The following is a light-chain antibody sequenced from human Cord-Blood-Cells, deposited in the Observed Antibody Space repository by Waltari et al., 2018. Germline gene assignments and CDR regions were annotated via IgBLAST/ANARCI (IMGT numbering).Light chain of an antibody. CDR3: QQSYSTPLT. V-gene: IGKV1-39*01. Sequence: DIQMTQYPSSLSASAGDRVTITCRASQSIRSYLNWYQQKPGKAPKRLIYAASSLQSGVPSRFSGSGSGTDFTLTISSLQPEDFATYYCQQSYSTPLTFGGGTKVEIK. CDR2: AAS. J-gene: IGKJ4*01. CDR1: QSIRSY.